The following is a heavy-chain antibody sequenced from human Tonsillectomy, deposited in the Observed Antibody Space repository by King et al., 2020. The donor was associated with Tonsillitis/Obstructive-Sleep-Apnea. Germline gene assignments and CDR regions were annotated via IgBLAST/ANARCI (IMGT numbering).Heavy chain of an antibody. CDR3: TTDTIYCRSASCYITDAFDI. CDR2: IKSKTDGGTT. J-gene: IGHJ3*02. D-gene: IGHD2-2*02. V-gene: IGHV3-15*01. CDR1: GFTFSNAW. Sequence: VQLVESGGGLVKPGGSLRLSCAASGFTFSNAWMSWVRQAPGKGLEWVGRIKSKTDGGTTDYAAPVKGRFTISRDESKKTLYLQMNSLTTADTAVYYCTTDTIYCRSASCYITDAFDIWGPGTMVTVSS.